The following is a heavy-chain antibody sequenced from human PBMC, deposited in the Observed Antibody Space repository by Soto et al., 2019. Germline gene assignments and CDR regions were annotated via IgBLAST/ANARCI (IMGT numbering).Heavy chain of an antibody. Sequence: GGSLRLSCAASGFTFSSYGMHWVRQAPGKGLEWVAVIWYDGSNKYYADSVKGRFTISRDNSKNTLYLQMNSLRAEDTAVYYCAREIYGPQTYSNWFDPWGQGTLVTVSS. CDR3: AREIYGPQTYSNWFDP. CDR2: IWYDGSNK. D-gene: IGHD4-17*01. J-gene: IGHJ5*02. CDR1: GFTFSSYG. V-gene: IGHV3-33*01.